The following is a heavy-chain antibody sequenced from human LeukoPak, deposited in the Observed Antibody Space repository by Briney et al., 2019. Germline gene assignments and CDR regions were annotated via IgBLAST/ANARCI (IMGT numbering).Heavy chain of an antibody. CDR3: ARVSPIAAAGSSYYYAIDV. J-gene: IGHJ6*02. CDR1: GGSIGSYF. V-gene: IGHV4-4*07. D-gene: IGHD6-25*01. CDR2: IYSSGTT. Sequence: SETLSLTCTVSGGSIGSYFWSWIRQPPGKGLERIGRIYSSGTTTYNPSLKSRVAMSVDTSRNQFSLKLNSVTAADTAVYYCARVSPIAAAGSSYYYAIDVWGQGTTVTVS.